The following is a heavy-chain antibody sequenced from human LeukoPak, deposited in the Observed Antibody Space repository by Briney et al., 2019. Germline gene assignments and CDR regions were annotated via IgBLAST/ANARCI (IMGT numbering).Heavy chain of an antibody. V-gene: IGHV4-30-4*01. CDR3: AREGSRHARRRINVDIVATITSEDL. CDR1: GGSISSGDYY. Sequence: PSQTLSLTCTVSGGSISSGDYYWSWIRQPPGKGLEWIGYIYYSGSTYYNPSLKSRVTISVDTSKNQFSLKLSSVTAADTAVYYCAREGSRHARRRINVDIVATITSEDLWGRGTLVTVSS. CDR2: IYYSGST. D-gene: IGHD5-12*01. J-gene: IGHJ2*01.